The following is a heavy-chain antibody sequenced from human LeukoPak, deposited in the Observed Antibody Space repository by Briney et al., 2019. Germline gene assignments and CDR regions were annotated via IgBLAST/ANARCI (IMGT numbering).Heavy chain of an antibody. CDR1: GFTINIYA. V-gene: IGHV3-23*01. D-gene: IGHD4-17*01. CDR2: ITVNGGGI. CDR3: AKDPNGDYVGAFDG. J-gene: IGHJ3*01. Sequence: GGSLRLSCAPSGFTINIYAMTWVRQAPGKGLEWVSSITVNGGGISYADSVKGRFTISRDNSKDTLYLQMNSLRAEDTAVYYCAKDPNGDYVGAFDGWDQGTRVTVSS.